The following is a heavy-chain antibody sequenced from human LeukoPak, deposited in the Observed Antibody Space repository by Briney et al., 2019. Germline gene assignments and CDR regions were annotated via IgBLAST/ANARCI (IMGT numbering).Heavy chain of an antibody. CDR1: GGSISSVGHY. D-gene: IGHD4-17*01. CDR3: ARASGDYASSYNFYMDV. Sequence: SETLSLTCTVSGGSISSVGHYWSWIRQPAGRGLEWIGRIYTSGNTNYNPSLKSRLTISVDTSTNQFSLNLSSVTAADTAVYYCARASGDYASSYNFYMDVWGKGTTVTVSS. CDR2: IYTSGNT. J-gene: IGHJ6*03. V-gene: IGHV4-61*02.